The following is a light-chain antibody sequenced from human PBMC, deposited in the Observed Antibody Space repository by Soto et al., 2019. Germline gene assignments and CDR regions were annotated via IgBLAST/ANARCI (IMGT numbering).Light chain of an antibody. CDR1: SSNIGSDS. J-gene: IGLJ2*01. Sequence: QAVVTQPPSASGTPGQSVTLSCSDSSSNIGSDSANWYLQLPGTAPKLLIYNNNRRPSGVPDRFSGSKSGTSASLAISGLQSEDEGDYYCAAWDGSLSGPVFGGGTKVTVL. V-gene: IGLV1-44*01. CDR2: NNN. CDR3: AAWDGSLSGPV.